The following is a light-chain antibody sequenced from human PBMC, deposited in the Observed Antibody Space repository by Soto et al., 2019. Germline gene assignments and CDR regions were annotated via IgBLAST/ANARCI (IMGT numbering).Light chain of an antibody. CDR1: QSISSW. V-gene: IGKV1-5*03. Sequence: DIQMTQSPSTLSASVGDRVTITCRARQSISSWLAWYQQKPGKAPNHLIYKASSLESGVPSRFSGSGSGTEFTLTISSLQPDDFATYYCQQYKRYWTFGQGTKVEIK. CDR3: QQYKRYWT. J-gene: IGKJ1*01. CDR2: KAS.